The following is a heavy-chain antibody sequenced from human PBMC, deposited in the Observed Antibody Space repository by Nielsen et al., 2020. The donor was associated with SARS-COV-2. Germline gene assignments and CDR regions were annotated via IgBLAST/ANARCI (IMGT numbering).Heavy chain of an antibody. CDR1: GGSISGYY. CDR3: VRHEGGTTMDV. J-gene: IGHJ6*01. V-gene: IGHV4-59*13. Sequence: SETLSLTCTVSGGSISGYYWSWIRQPPGRGLEWIGYIPYIGSTFYSASLKNRVTISLDTSKNQLSLNLNSMTSAGTAVYYCVRHEGGTTMDVWGPGTMVTVSS. D-gene: IGHD1-14*01. CDR2: IPYIGST.